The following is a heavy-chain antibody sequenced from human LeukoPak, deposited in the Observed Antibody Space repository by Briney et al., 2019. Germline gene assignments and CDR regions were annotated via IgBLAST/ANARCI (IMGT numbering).Heavy chain of an antibody. CDR2: IYYSGST. J-gene: IGHJ3*02. V-gene: IGHV4-61*08. D-gene: IGHD6-13*01. CDR1: GGSISSGGYY. Sequence: SETLSLTCAVSGGSISSGGYYWSWIRQPPGKGLEWIGYIYYSGSTNYNPSLKSRVTISVDTSKNQFSLKLSSVTAADTAVYYCARDRSSSWSTGAFDIWGQGTMVTVSS. CDR3: ARDRSSSWSTGAFDI.